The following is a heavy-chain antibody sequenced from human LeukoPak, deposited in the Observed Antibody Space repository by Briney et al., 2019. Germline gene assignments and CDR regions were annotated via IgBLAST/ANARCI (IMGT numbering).Heavy chain of an antibody. CDR2: ISSSSSYI. CDR3: ARDSYYDFWSGYYTPYYYYMDV. Sequence: PGGSLRLSCAASGFTFSSYSMNWVRQAPGKGLEWVSSISSSSSYIYYADSVKGRFTISRDNAKNSLYLQMNSLRAEDTAVYYCARDSYYDFWSGYYTPYYYYMDVWGKGTTVTISS. J-gene: IGHJ6*03. CDR1: GFTFSSYS. D-gene: IGHD3-3*01. V-gene: IGHV3-21*01.